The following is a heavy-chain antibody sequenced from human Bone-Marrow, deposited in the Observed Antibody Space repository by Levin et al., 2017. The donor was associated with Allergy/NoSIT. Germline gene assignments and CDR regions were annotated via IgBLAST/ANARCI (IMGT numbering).Heavy chain of an antibody. Sequence: GESLKISCVASGFTFSTYGMHWVRQAPGKGLEWVAGISDDGDNKYYADSVRGRFTISRDNPKNTLYLQMNTLRPEDTAVYYCAKDLGSVAMVHLYYFDYWGQGTLVTVSS. V-gene: IGHV3-30*18. J-gene: IGHJ4*02. CDR2: ISDDGDNK. CDR3: AKDLGSVAMVHLYYFDY. D-gene: IGHD2-8*02. CDR1: GFTFSTYG.